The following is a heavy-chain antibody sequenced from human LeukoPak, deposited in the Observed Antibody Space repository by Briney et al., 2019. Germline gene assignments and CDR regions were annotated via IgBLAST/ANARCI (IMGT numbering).Heavy chain of an antibody. CDR2: IYNGEMT. D-gene: IGHD5-18*01. Sequence: SETLSLTCTVSGGSISSYYWSWIRQPPGKGLEWIGYIYNGEMTNYNSYLKSRVTISVDTSKNQFSLNLNSVTAADTAVYYCARIGREGYSYGLLDYWGQGTLVTVS. V-gene: IGHV4-59*01. CDR1: GGSISSYY. J-gene: IGHJ4*02. CDR3: ARIGREGYSYGLLDY.